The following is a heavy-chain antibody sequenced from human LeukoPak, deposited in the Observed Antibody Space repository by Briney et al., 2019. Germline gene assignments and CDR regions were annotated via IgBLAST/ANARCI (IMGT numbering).Heavy chain of an antibody. V-gene: IGHV4-30-2*01. J-gene: IGHJ4*02. D-gene: IGHD2-2*01. CDR2: IYHSGST. Sequence: SQTLSLTCAVSGGSISSGGYAWSWIRQPPGKGLEWIGYIYHSGSTYYNPSLKSRVTISVDRSKNQFSLKLSSVTAADTAVYYCARAIGVRSYCSSTSCLGVFDYWGQGTLVTVSS. CDR1: GGSISSGGYA. CDR3: ARAIGVRSYCSSTSCLGVFDY.